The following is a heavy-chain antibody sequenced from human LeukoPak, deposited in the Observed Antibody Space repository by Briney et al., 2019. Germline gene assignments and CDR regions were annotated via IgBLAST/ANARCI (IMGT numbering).Heavy chain of an antibody. V-gene: IGHV1-69*05. Sequence: SVKVSCKASGGTFSSYAISWVRQAPGQGLEWMGGIIPIFGTANYAQKFQGRVTITTDESTSTAYMELSSLRSEDTAVYYCARDRWGPSGGEPFDYWGQGTLVTVSS. CDR1: GGTFSSYA. CDR3: ARDRWGPSGGEPFDY. J-gene: IGHJ4*02. CDR2: IIPIFGTA. D-gene: IGHD2-21*01.